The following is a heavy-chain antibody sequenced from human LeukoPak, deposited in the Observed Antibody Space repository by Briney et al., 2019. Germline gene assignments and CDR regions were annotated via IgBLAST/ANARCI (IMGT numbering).Heavy chain of an antibody. Sequence: ASLRVSCKASGYTFTGYDMNWVRQAPGQGLEWMGWINPNSGGTNYAEKFKGRVTMTRDTSNSTAYLQMSRLRSDDTAVYYCAFIQAAGGYWFQGSLVTVSS. CDR3: AFIQAAGGY. V-gene: IGHV1-2*02. CDR1: GYTFTGYD. CDR2: INPNSGGT. D-gene: IGHD6-25*01. J-gene: IGHJ4*02.